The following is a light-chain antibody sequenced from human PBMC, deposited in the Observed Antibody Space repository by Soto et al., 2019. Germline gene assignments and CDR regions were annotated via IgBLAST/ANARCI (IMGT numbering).Light chain of an antibody. J-gene: IGKJ5*01. CDR2: GAS. V-gene: IGKV3-15*01. CDR3: KQYNNWPPIT. Sequence: EIVMTQSPATLSVSPGERATLSCRASQSVSGNLAWYQQKPGQAPRLLIYGASTRATGIPARFSGSGSGTVFTLTISSLQSEDFAVYYCKQYNNWPPITFGRGTRLEIK. CDR1: QSVSGN.